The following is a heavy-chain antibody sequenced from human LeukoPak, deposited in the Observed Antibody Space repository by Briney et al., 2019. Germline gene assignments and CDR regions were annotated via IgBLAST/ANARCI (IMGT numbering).Heavy chain of an antibody. J-gene: IGHJ5*02. D-gene: IGHD3-10*01. CDR2: IYYSGST. V-gene: IGHV4-39*01. CDR1: GGSISSSSYY. CDR3: ARPVGEYNWFDP. Sequence: SETLSLTCTVSGGSISSSSYYWGWIRQPPGKGLEWIGSIYYSGSTYYNPSLKSRVTISVDTSKNQFSLKLSSVTAADTAVYYCARPVGEYNWFDPWGQGTLVTVSS.